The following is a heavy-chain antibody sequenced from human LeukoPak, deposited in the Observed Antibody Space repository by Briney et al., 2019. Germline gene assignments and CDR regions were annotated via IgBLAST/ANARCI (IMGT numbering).Heavy chain of an antibody. CDR1: GGSFSGYY. J-gene: IGHJ5*02. CDR3: ARPGNDYGDYRWFDP. V-gene: IGHV4-34*01. Sequence: PSETLSLTCAVYGGSFSGYYWSWIRQPPGKGLEWIGEINHSGSTNYNPSLKSRVTISVDTSKNQFSLKLSSVTAADTAVYYCARPGNDYGDYRWFDPWGQGTLVTVSS. D-gene: IGHD4-17*01. CDR2: INHSGST.